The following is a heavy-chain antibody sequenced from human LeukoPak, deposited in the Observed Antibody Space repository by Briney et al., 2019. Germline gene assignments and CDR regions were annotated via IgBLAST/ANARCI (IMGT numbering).Heavy chain of an antibody. CDR1: GFTFSSYT. V-gene: IGHV3-21*04. Sequence: KSGGSLRLSCAATGFTFSSYTMNWVRQAPGKGLEWVSSISGSSNYIYYADSVKGRFTISRDNSKNTLYMQMNSLRAEDTAVYYCATVLDAYTGSGIGYWGQGTLVTVSS. CDR3: ATVLDAYTGSGIGY. CDR2: ISGSSNYI. D-gene: IGHD3-16*01. J-gene: IGHJ4*02.